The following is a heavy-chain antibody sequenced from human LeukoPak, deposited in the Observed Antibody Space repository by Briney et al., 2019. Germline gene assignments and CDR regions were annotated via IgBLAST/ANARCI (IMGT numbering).Heavy chain of an antibody. Sequence: ASVKVPCKASGYTFTSYGISWVRQAPGQGLEWMGWISAYNGNTNYAQKLQGRVTMTTDTSTSTAYMELRSLRSDDTAVYYCARCDFSAPYYYYGMDVWGQGTTVTVSS. CDR2: ISAYNGNT. D-gene: IGHD3-3*01. V-gene: IGHV1-18*01. J-gene: IGHJ6*02. CDR3: ARCDFSAPYYYYGMDV. CDR1: GYTFTSYG.